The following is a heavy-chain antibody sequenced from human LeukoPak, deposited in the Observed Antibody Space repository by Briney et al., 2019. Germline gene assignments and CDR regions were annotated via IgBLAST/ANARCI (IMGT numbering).Heavy chain of an antibody. CDR1: GFTFSSYG. CDR3: ARMGVAVAGKGY. D-gene: IGHD6-19*01. J-gene: IGHJ4*02. CDR2: ISYDGSNK. V-gene: IGHV3-30*19. Sequence: GGSLRLSCAASGFTFSSYGMHWVRQAPGKGLEWVAVISYDGSNKYYADSVKGRFTISRDNSKNTLYLQMNSLRAEDTAVYYCARMGVAVAGKGYWGQGTLVTVSS.